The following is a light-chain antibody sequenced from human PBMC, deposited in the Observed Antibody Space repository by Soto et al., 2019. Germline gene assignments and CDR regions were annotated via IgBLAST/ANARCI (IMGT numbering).Light chain of an antibody. CDR1: SIDVGGYNY. Sequence: QSVLTQPASVSGSPGQSITISCTGTSIDVGGYNYVSWYQQHPGKAPKLMIYEVSNRPSGVSNRFSGSKSGNTASLTISGLQAEDEADYYCSSYAGSSNVFGTGTKFTVL. J-gene: IGLJ1*01. V-gene: IGLV2-14*01. CDR3: SSYAGSSNV. CDR2: EVS.